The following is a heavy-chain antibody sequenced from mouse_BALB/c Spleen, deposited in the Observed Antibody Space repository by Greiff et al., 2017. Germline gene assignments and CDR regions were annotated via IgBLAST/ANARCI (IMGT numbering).Heavy chain of an antibody. CDR1: GYSITSDYA. Sequence: EVQLQQSGPGLVKPSQSLSLTCTVTGYSITSDYAWNWIRQFPGNKLEWMGYISYSGSTSYNPSLKSRISITRDTSKNQFFLQLNSVTTEDTATYYCAREVLLRLPYAMDYWGQGTSVTVSS. J-gene: IGHJ4*01. CDR3: AREVLLRLPYAMDY. CDR2: ISYSGST. V-gene: IGHV3-2*02. D-gene: IGHD1-2*01.